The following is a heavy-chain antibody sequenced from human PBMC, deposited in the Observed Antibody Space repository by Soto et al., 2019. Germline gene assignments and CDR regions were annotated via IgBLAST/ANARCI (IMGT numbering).Heavy chain of an antibody. CDR2: ISGSGGST. J-gene: IGHJ4*02. CDR1: GFTFSSYA. V-gene: IGHV3-23*01. Sequence: EVQLLESGGGLVQPGGSLRLSCAASGFTFSSYAMSWVRQAPGKGLEWVSAISGSGGSTYYADSVKGRFTISRDNSKNTLYRQRNSLRAEDTAVYYCANLRLRRDYSNYERIGAAGGETGGQNWGQGTLVTVSS. CDR3: ANLRLRRDYSNYERIGAAGGETGGQN. D-gene: IGHD4-4*01.